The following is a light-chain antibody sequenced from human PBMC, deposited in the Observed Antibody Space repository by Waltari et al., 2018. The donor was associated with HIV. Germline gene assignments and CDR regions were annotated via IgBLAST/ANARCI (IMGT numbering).Light chain of an antibody. Sequence: QSVLTQPPSASGTPWQRVAISCSGSSSNIGRTYVYWYQHLPGTAPKLLIYRNNQRPSGVPDRFSGSKSGTSASLAISGLRSDDEADYYCATWNDSLSGYVFGTGTKVTV. CDR3: ATWNDSLSGYV. V-gene: IGLV1-47*01. CDR1: SSNIGRTY. J-gene: IGLJ1*01. CDR2: RNN.